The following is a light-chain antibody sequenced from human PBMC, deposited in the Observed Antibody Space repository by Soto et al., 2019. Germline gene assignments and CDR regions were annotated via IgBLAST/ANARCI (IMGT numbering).Light chain of an antibody. Sequence: EIVLTQSPGTLSLSLGERATLSCRANQSVDSNFLAWYQQKPGQAPSLLIYGAFTRATGIPARFSGTGSGTEFTLTISSLQSEDFAVYYCQQYNNWPPLTFGGGTKVDIK. CDR3: QQYNNWPPLT. J-gene: IGKJ4*01. CDR2: GAF. V-gene: IGKV3-15*01. CDR1: QSVDSN.